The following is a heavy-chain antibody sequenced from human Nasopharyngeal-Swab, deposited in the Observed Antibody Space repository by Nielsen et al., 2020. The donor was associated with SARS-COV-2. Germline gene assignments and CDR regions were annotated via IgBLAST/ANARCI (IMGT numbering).Heavy chain of an antibody. J-gene: IGHJ5*02. D-gene: IGHD2-15*01. CDR3: AGGGDPRGVGAATDCFDP. CDR2: IPPRRGSA. Sequence: YQPSGYTFTRYYLHWVRQAPGQGREWMGIIPPRRGSARHSQNFQGRVTMTRDTSTSTVYMELSSLRSEDTAVYDCAGGGDPRGVGAATDCFDPWGQGTLVTVAS. V-gene: IGHV1-46*01. CDR1: GYTFTRYY.